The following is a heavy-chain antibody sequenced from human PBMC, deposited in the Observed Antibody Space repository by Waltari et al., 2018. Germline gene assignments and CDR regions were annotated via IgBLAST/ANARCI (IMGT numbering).Heavy chain of an antibody. V-gene: IGHV4-59*08. CDR3: ARHAGGVTTDFDF. J-gene: IGHJ4*02. CDR2: IYYGGSP. Sequence: QVQLQESGPGRVKPSETLSLTCTVSGGSIRGYYWSWIRQPPGKGLEWIGYIYYGGSPNYSPSLKSRVTISVDTSKNQFSLNLNSVTAADTAVYYCARHAGGVTTDFDFWGQGTLVTVSS. D-gene: IGHD3-16*01. CDR1: GGSIRGYY.